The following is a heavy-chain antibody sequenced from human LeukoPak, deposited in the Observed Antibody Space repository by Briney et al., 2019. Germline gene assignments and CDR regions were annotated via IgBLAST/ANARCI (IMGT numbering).Heavy chain of an antibody. V-gene: IGHV3-23*01. CDR1: EFPFSSYA. CDR3: ARDSGYTGYDFDY. D-gene: IGHD5-12*01. J-gene: IGHJ4*02. CDR2: ISGRGDGA. Sequence: GGSLRLSCAASEFPFSSYAMSWVRQAPGKGLEWVSAISGRGDGAYYADSVKGRFTISRDNSKNSLYLQMNSLRAEDTAVYYCARDSGYTGYDFDYWGQGTLVTVSS.